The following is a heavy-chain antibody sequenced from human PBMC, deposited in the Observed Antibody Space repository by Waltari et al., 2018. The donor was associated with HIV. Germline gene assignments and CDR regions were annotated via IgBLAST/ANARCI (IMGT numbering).Heavy chain of an antibody. CDR3: VRHWVYGSVPSAIRTFDN. CDR1: GDSISATPFS. J-gene: IGHJ4*02. Sequence: QLQMQESGPGLVKPSETLSLTCSVSGDSISATPFSWGWIRQPPGKGLEWIGSISYSGTTYSKASLSSRVIVSVDTPKNQFSLHLRSVTAADTAVYYCVRHWVYGSVPSAIRTFDNWGQGTLVTVSS. V-gene: IGHV4-39*01. D-gene: IGHD3-10*01. CDR2: ISYSGTT.